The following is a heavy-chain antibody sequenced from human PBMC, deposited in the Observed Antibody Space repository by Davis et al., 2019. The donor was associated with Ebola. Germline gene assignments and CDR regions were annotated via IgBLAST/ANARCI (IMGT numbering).Heavy chain of an antibody. D-gene: IGHD2/OR15-2a*01. J-gene: IGHJ4*02. Sequence: ASVKVSCKASGYTFTSYAMHWVRQAPGQRLEWMGWINAGNGNTKYSQKLQGRVTMTTDTSTSTAYMELRSLRSDDTAVYYCARDLYVTAPGDYWGQGTLVTVSS. CDR2: INAGNGNT. CDR1: GYTFTSYA. V-gene: IGHV1-3*01. CDR3: ARDLYVTAPGDY.